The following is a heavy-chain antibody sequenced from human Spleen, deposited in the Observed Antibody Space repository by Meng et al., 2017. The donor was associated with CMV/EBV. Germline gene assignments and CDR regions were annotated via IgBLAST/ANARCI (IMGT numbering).Heavy chain of an antibody. V-gene: IGHV1-2*02. J-gene: IGHJ4*02. CDR3: ATSAYDSSGYYWGFDH. D-gene: IGHD3-22*01. CDR1: GYTFAGYF. Sequence: ASVKVSCKASGYTFAGYFMHWVRQAPGQGLEWMGWISPNTGVTKFAQKFQGRVTLTRETSSSTAYMELNRLRSDDTAVYYCATSAYDSSGYYWGFDHWGQGTLVTVSS. CDR2: ISPNTGVT.